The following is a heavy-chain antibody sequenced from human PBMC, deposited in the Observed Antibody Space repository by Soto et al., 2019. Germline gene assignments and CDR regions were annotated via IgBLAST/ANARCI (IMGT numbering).Heavy chain of an antibody. CDR1: GGSISSGDYY. V-gene: IGHV4-30-4*01. D-gene: IGHD1-26*01. CDR2: IYYSGST. J-gene: IGHJ4*02. CDR3: ARVTLIVGASFFDY. Sequence: SETLSLTCTVSGGSISSGDYYWSWIRQPPGKGLEWIGYIYYSGSTYYNPSLKSRVTISVDTSKNQFSLKLSSVTAADTAVYYCARVTLIVGASFFDYWGQGTLVTVSS.